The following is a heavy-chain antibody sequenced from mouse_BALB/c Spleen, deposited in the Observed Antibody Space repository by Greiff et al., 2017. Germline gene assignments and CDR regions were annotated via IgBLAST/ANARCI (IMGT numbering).Heavy chain of an antibody. V-gene: IGHV1-66*01. J-gene: IGHJ2*01. CDR3: ARRDDGYYVN. D-gene: IGHD2-3*01. CDR1: GYSFTSYY. CDR2: IFPGSGNT. Sequence: VKLQESGPELVKPGASVKISCKASGYSFTSYYIHWVKQRPGQGLEWIGWIFPGSGNTKYNEKFKGKATLTADTSSSTAYMQLSSLTSEDSAVYFCARRDDGYYVNWGQGTTLTVSS.